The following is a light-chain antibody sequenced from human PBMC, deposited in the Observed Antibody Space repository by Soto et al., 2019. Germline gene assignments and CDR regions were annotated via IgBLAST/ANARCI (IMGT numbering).Light chain of an antibody. J-gene: IGKJ3*01. Sequence: DIQLTQSPSFLSASVGDRVTITCRASLGISTYLAWYQQKPGKAPNLLIYAASTLQSGVPSRFSGSGSGTEFTLTISSLQPEDFATYYCQQVKTDTFGPGTKVDIK. CDR1: LGISTY. CDR3: QQVKTDT. CDR2: AAS. V-gene: IGKV1-9*01.